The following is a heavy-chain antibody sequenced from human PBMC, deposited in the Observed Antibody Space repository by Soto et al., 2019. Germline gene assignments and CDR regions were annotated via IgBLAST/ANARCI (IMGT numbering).Heavy chain of an antibody. Sequence: ASVKVSFKASGYTFTSYSMHWVRQAPGQRLEWKGRINAGNGNTKYSQKFQGRVTITRDTSASTAYMELCSLRSEDTFVYYCARVSRVTMVRGDPNYYYYYGMDVWGQGTTVTVSS. CDR1: GYTFTSYS. CDR3: ARVSRVTMVRGDPNYYYYYGMDV. D-gene: IGHD3-10*01. V-gene: IGHV1-3*01. J-gene: IGHJ6*02. CDR2: INAGNGNT.